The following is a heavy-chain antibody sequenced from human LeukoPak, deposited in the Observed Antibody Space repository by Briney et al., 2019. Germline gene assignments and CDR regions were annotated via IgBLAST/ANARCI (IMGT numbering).Heavy chain of an antibody. V-gene: IGHV4-4*07. CDR2: IYTSGST. CDR3: ARGATSTYYDFWSGYYGD. Sequence: PSETLSLTCTVSGGSISSYYWSWIRQPAGKGLEWIGRIYTSGSTNYNPSLKSRVTMSIDTSKNQFSLKLSSVTAADTAVYYCARGATSTYYDFWSGYYGDWGQGTLVTVSS. J-gene: IGHJ4*02. D-gene: IGHD3-3*01. CDR1: GGSISSYY.